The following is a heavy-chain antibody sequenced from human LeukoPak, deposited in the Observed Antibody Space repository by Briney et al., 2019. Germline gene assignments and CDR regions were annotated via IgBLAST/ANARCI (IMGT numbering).Heavy chain of an antibody. J-gene: IGHJ6*02. CDR2: IDPSDSYT. CDR3: ARHRPPTGPFYYYGMDV. CDR1: GYSFTSYW. Sequence: GESLKISCKGSGYSFTSYWISWVRQMPGKGLEWMGRIDPSDSYTNYSPSFQGHVTISADKSISTAYLQWSSLKASDTAMYYCARHRPPTGPFYYYGMDVWGQGTTVTVSS. V-gene: IGHV5-10-1*01. D-gene: IGHD2-8*02.